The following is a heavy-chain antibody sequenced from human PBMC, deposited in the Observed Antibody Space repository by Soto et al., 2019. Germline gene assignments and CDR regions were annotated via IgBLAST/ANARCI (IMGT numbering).Heavy chain of an antibody. V-gene: IGHV3-30-3*01. J-gene: IGHJ6*02. CDR3: AREAESVVGASCFYFYGMDV. D-gene: IGHD1-26*01. Sequence: GGSLRLSCAASGFTFNNYAMHWVRQAPGKGLEWVALISHDGSNRYFADSVKGRFTISRDNSKSTLYLQINSLRAEDTAVYFCAREAESVVGASCFYFYGMDVWGQGTTVTVSS. CDR1: GFTFNNYA. CDR2: ISHDGSNR.